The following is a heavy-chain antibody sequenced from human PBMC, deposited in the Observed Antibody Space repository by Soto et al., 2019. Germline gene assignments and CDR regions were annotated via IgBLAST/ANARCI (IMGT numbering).Heavy chain of an antibody. CDR2: ISYDGSNK. Sequence: GGSLRLSCAASGFTFSSYAMHWVRQAPGKGLEWVAVISYDGSNKYYADSVKGRFTISRDNSKNTLYLQMNSLRAEDTAVYYCASGYDFWSGYYDVLGDYWGQGTLVTVSS. CDR1: GFTFSSYA. J-gene: IGHJ4*02. CDR3: ASGYDFWSGYYDVLGDY. V-gene: IGHV3-30-3*01. D-gene: IGHD3-3*01.